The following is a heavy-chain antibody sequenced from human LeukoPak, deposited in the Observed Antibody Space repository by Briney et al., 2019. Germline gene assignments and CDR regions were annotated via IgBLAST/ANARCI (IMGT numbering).Heavy chain of an antibody. J-gene: IGHJ6*02. CDR1: GGSISSGGYS. CDR3: ARANCSGGSCYSGYYYYGMDV. CDR2: IYHSGST. V-gene: IGHV4-30-2*01. D-gene: IGHD2-15*01. Sequence: SETLSLTCAVSGGSISSGGYSWSWIRQPPGKGLEWLGYIYHSGSTYYNPSLTSRVTTAVARSRNQFSLKLSSVTAADTAVYYCARANCSGGSCYSGYYYYGMDVWGQGTTVTVSS.